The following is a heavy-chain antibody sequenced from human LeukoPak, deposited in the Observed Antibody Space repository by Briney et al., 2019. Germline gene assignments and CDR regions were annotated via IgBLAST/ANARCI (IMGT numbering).Heavy chain of an antibody. CDR1: GFTLSSYW. CDR2: INEDGSTT. Sequence: GGSLRLSCAASGFTLSSYWMHWVRQAPGEGVVWVSRINEDGSTTNYADSVKGRFTISRDSAKNTLYLQMNSLRAEDTAVYYCARDFGGRTGYWGQPTLVTVSS. J-gene: IGHJ4*02. D-gene: IGHD1-1*01. V-gene: IGHV3-74*01. CDR3: ARDFGGRTGY.